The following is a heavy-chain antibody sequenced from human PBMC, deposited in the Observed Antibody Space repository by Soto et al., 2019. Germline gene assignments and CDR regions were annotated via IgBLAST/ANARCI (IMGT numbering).Heavy chain of an antibody. CDR3: ARAFFDFWSGYQESAGYYYYGMDV. Sequence: EAQLVESGGGLVQPGGSLRLSCAASGFTFSSYEMNWVRQAPGKGLEWVSYISSSGSTIYYADSVKGRFTISRDNAKNSLYLQMNSLRAEDTAVYYCARAFFDFWSGYQESAGYYYYGMDVWGQGTTVTVSS. V-gene: IGHV3-48*03. CDR1: GFTFSSYE. CDR2: ISSSGSTI. J-gene: IGHJ6*02. D-gene: IGHD3-3*01.